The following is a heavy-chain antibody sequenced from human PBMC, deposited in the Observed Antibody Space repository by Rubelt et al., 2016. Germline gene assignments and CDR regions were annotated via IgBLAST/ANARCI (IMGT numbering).Heavy chain of an antibody. J-gene: IGHJ3*02. D-gene: IGHD6-6*01. CDR3: ASLSSSSHDAFDI. Sequence: EVQLVQSGAEVKKPGESLKISCKGSGYSFTSYWIGWVRQMPGKGLEWMGIIYPGDSDTRYSPSLQGTVTTQTDKSIRTGYLQWSSLKASDTAMYYCASLSSSSHDAFDIWGQGTMVTVSS. CDR2: IYPGDSDT. V-gene: IGHV5-51*01. CDR1: GYSFTSYW.